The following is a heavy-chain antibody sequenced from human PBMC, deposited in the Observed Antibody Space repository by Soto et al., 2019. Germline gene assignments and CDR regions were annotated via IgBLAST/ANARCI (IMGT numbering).Heavy chain of an antibody. CDR3: APHYPDSSGYFDH. D-gene: IGHD3-22*01. Sequence: ASVKVSCKASEYIFTGNYMHWARQAPGQGLEYMGWINPNNGATNYAQNFQGRVTMTWDTSISTAYMEVRRLRSDDTAVYYCAPHYPDSSGYFDHWGQGTLVTVSS. CDR2: INPNNGAT. CDR1: EYIFTGNY. V-gene: IGHV1-2*02. J-gene: IGHJ4*02.